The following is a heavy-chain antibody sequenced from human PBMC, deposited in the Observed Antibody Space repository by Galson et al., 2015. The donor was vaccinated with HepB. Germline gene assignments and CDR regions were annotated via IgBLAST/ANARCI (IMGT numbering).Heavy chain of an antibody. CDR3: AKGGSSNRFDP. D-gene: IGHD6-13*01. Sequence: SLRLSCAASGFTFSTYGMHWVRQAPGKGLEWVAVISYDGSNKYYSDSVKGRFTISRDNSKNTLFLQMSSLRTEDTAVYFCAKGGSSNRFDPWGQGTLVTVSS. V-gene: IGHV3-30*18. J-gene: IGHJ5*02. CDR1: GFTFSTYG. CDR2: ISYDGSNK.